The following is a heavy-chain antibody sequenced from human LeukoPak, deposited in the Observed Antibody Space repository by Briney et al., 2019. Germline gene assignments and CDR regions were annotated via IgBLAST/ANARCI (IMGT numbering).Heavy chain of an antibody. CDR2: IIPIFGTA. D-gene: IGHD4-23*01. J-gene: IGHJ6*02. CDR3: ARVGHYFNGGTIDYYYYYGMDV. Sequence: ASVKVSCKASGGTFISYAISWVRQAPGQGLEWMGGIIPIFGTANYAQKFQGRVTITADESTSTAYMELSSLRSEDTAVYYCARVGHYFNGGTIDYYYYYGMDVWGQGTTVTVSS. V-gene: IGHV1-69*13. CDR1: GGTFISYA.